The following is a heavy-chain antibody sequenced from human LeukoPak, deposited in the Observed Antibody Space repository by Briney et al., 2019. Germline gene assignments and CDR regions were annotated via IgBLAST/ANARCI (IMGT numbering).Heavy chain of an antibody. CDR2: IYTSGST. CDR1: GGSISSYY. V-gene: IGHV4-4*07. J-gene: IGHJ4*02. CDR3: ARDGYSSGWPSIDY. D-gene: IGHD6-19*01. Sequence: SETLSLTCTVSGGSISSYYWSWIRQPAGKGLEWIGRIYTSGSTNYNPSLKSRVTMSVDTSKNQFSLKLSSVTAADTAVYYCARDGYSSGWPSIDYWGQGTLVTVSS.